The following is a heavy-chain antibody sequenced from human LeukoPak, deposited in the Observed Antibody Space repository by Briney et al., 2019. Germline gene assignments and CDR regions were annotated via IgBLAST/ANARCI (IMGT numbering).Heavy chain of an antibody. V-gene: IGHV3-72*01. CDR2: TRNKANGYTT. D-gene: IGHD6-19*01. J-gene: IGHJ4*02. Sequence: PGGSLRLSCAASGFTFSSFAMSWVRQAPGKGLEWVGLTRNKANGYTTEYAASVKGRFTISRDDSKNSLYLQMNSLKTEDTAVYYCARRSYSSGWWVDYWGQGTLVTVSS. CDR3: ARRSYSSGWWVDY. CDR1: GFTFSSFA.